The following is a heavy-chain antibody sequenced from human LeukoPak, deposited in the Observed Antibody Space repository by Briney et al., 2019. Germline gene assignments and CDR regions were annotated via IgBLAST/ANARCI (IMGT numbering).Heavy chain of an antibody. Sequence: SETLSLTCTVSGASLTTYYWSWIRQPPGKGLEWVAYIYSSGSTNYNPSLKSRLTISIDTSKKQFSLKMSSVTAADTALYYCARLPAARLISGAFDIWGQGTMVTVSS. CDR3: ARLPAARLISGAFDI. J-gene: IGHJ3*02. CDR2: IYSSGST. D-gene: IGHD1-20*01. V-gene: IGHV4-59*01. CDR1: GASLTTYY.